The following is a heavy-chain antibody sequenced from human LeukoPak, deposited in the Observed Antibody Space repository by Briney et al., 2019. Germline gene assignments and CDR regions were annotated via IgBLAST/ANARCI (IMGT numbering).Heavy chain of an antibody. CDR2: ISGSGGST. Sequence: GGSLRLSCAASGFTFSSYAMSWVRQAPGEGLEWVSAISGSGGSTYYADSAKGRFTISRDNSKNTLYLQMNSLRAEDTAVYYCAKMGDDSSGWYYFDYWGQGTLVTVSS. J-gene: IGHJ4*02. CDR1: GFTFSSYA. D-gene: IGHD6-19*01. CDR3: AKMGDDSSGWYYFDY. V-gene: IGHV3-23*01.